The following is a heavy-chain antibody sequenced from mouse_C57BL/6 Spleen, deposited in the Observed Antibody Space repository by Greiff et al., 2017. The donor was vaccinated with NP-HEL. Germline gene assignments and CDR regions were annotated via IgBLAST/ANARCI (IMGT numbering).Heavy chain of an antibody. CDR1: GYAFSSYW. J-gene: IGHJ1*03. V-gene: IGHV1-80*01. CDR2: IYPGDGDT. CDR3: ARGGLYYGSSYGYFDV. D-gene: IGHD1-1*01. Sequence: QVQLQQSGAELVKPGASVKLSCKASGYAFSSYWMNWVKQRPGKGLEWIGQIYPGDGDTNYNGKFKGKATLTADKSSSTAYLQLSSLTSEDSAVYVCARGGLYYGSSYGYFDVWGTGTTVTVSS.